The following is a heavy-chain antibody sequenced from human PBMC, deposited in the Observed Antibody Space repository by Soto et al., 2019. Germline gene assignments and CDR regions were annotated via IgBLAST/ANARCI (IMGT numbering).Heavy chain of an antibody. D-gene: IGHD3-22*01. J-gene: IGHJ4*02. Sequence: SETLSLTCTVSGGSISSYYWSWIRQPPGKGLEWIGYIYYSGSTNYNPSLKSRVTISVDTSKNQFSLKLSSVTAADTAVYYCARGPNRGFYYDSSGCYYFDYWGQGTLVTVSS. CDR2: IYYSGST. CDR3: ARGPNRGFYYDSSGCYYFDY. CDR1: GGSISSYY. V-gene: IGHV4-59*08.